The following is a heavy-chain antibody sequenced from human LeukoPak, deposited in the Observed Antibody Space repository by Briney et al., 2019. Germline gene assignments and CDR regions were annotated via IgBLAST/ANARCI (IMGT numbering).Heavy chain of an antibody. V-gene: IGHV3-73*01. CDR1: GFTFSGSA. CDR3: TRRADSITIFGVVNPSNWFDP. Sequence: PGGSLRLSCAASGFTFSGSAMHWVRQASGQGLEWVGRIRSKANSYATAYAASVKGRFTITRDDSKKTAYLQMNSLNTEDTAVYYCTRRADSITIFGVVNPSNWFDPWGQGTLVTVSS. D-gene: IGHD3-3*01. CDR2: IRSKANSYAT. J-gene: IGHJ5*02.